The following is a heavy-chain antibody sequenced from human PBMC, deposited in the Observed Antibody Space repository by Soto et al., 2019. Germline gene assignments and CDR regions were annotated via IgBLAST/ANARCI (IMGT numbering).Heavy chain of an antibody. D-gene: IGHD3-10*01. CDR2: ISAYNGNT. J-gene: IGHJ4*02. Sequence: QVQLVQSGAEVQKPGASVRVSCKASGYTFTSYGISWVRQAPGQGLEWTGWISAYNGNTNNAQKLQGRGTKTTDTTTSTAYIELRSLRSDDTAMYYCARDREGYGSGIWGQGTLVTVSS. CDR3: ARDREGYGSGI. CDR1: GYTFTSYG. V-gene: IGHV1-18*01.